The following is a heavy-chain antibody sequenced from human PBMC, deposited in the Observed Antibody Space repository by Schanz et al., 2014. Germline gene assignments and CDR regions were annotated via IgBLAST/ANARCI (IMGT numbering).Heavy chain of an antibody. D-gene: IGHD3-10*01. V-gene: IGHV4-4*02. J-gene: IGHJ4*02. CDR3: ARGERSGFGELLDF. CDR2: IHHRGIT. CDR1: GGSISSSNW. Sequence: QVQLQESGPGLVKPSGTLSLTCAVSGGSISSSNWWTWVRQPPGKGLEWIGEIHHRGITNYNPSRESRVTISVDKSQNQFSLKLTSLTAADTAVYYCARGERSGFGELLDFWGQGTLVTVSS.